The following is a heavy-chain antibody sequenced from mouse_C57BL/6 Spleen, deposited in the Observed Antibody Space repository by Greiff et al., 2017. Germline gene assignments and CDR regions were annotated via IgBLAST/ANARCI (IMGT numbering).Heavy chain of an antibody. V-gene: IGHV8-12*01. Sequence: ESGPGILQSSQTLSLTCSFSVFSLRTSGMGVSWIRQPSGKGLEWLAHIYWDDDKRYNPSLKSRLTISKDPSRNQVFLKITSVDTADTATYYCARMTIYDGYYDYAMDYWGQGTSVTVSS. CDR2: IYWDDDK. J-gene: IGHJ4*01. CDR3: ARMTIYDGYYDYAMDY. CDR1: VFSLRTSGMG. D-gene: IGHD2-3*01.